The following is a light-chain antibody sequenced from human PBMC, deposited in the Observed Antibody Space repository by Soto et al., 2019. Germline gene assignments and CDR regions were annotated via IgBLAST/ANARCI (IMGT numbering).Light chain of an antibody. J-gene: IGLJ2*01. Sequence: QSALTKPDSVSGSPGQSITISCTGTSSDVGGYNYVSWYQQHPGKAPKLMIYEVSNRPSGVSNRFSGSKSGNTASLTISGLQAEDEADYYCSSYTSSSTLVVFGGGTKLTAL. CDR3: SSYTSSSTLVV. CDR1: SSDVGGYNY. CDR2: EVS. V-gene: IGLV2-14*01.